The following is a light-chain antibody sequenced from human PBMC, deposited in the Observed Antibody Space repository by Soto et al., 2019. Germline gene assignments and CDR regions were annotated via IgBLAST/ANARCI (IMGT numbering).Light chain of an antibody. Sequence: EIVLTQSPDTLSLSPGERATLSCRASQSVSRTYLAWYQQKPGQAPRLLIFDASRRATGIPDRFAGSGSGTDFTLTISSLEPEDFAVYYCQHYSSASGAFGQGTKVDIK. CDR3: QHYSSASGA. V-gene: IGKV3-20*01. CDR1: QSVSRTY. J-gene: IGKJ1*01. CDR2: DAS.